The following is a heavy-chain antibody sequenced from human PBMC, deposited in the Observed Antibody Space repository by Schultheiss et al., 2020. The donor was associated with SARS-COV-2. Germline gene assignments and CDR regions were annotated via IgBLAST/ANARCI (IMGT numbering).Heavy chain of an antibody. CDR3: AREGADCSGGSCYSGHFDY. V-gene: IGHV4-59*01. D-gene: IGHD2-15*01. CDR1: GGSIGNSY. CDR2: IYYSGST. J-gene: IGHJ4*02. Sequence: SETLSLTCTVSGGSIGNSYWSWIRQPPGKGLEWIGSIYYSGSTYYNPSLKSRVTISVDTSKNQFSLKLSSVTAADTAVYYCAREGADCSGGSCYSGHFDYWGQGTLVTVSS.